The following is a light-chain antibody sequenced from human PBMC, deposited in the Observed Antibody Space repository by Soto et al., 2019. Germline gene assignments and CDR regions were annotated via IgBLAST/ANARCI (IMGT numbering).Light chain of an antibody. CDR2: EAS. V-gene: IGKV3-20*01. CDR3: QKYGSSRTT. J-gene: IGKJ5*01. CDR1: QSVSSSY. Sequence: EIVLTQSPGTLSLSPGERATLSCRASQSVSSSYLAWYQQKPGQAPRLLIYEASSRATGIPDRCSGSGYGTDFTLTISRLEPEDFAVYYCQKYGSSRTTFGQGTRLEIK.